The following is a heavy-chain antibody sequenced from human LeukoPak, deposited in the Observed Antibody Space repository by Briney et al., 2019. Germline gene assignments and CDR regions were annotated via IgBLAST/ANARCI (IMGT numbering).Heavy chain of an antibody. V-gene: IGHV6-1*01. CDR3: ARYSHDVPPS. CDR1: GDSVSSTSAA. Sequence: SQTLSLTCAISGDSVSSTSAAWSWIRQSPSRGLEWLGRTYYRSKWYNDYAVSVKSRIIVNPDTSKNQFSLQLTSVTPEDTAVYFCARYSHDVPPSWGQGSQVTVTS. CDR2: TYYRSKWYN. D-gene: IGHD5-18*01. J-gene: IGHJ5*02.